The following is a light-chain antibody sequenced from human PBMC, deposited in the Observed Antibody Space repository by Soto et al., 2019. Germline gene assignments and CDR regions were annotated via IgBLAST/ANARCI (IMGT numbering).Light chain of an antibody. CDR1: QSISIW. V-gene: IGKV1-5*03. J-gene: IGKJ1*01. Sequence: DIQMTQSPSTLSASVGDRVTITCRASQSISIWLAWYQQKPGKTPKLVIYKASSLESGVPSRLSGSGSGTEFTLTISSLQPDDFATYYCQQYNSYSRTWTFGQGTKVEIK. CDR3: QQYNSYSRTWT. CDR2: KAS.